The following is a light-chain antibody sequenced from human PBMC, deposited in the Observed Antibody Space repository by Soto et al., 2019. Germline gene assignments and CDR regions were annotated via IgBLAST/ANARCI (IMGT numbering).Light chain of an antibody. V-gene: IGLV2-14*01. CDR2: EVS. Sequence: QSALTQPASVSGSPGQSITISCTGTNSDIGGYNYVSWYQHHPGKAPKLMIYEVSHRPSGVSNRFFGSKFGNTASLTITGLQAEDEADYYCSSYTNNKIVEVEFGGGTKLTVL. CDR1: NSDIGGYNY. J-gene: IGLJ2*01. CDR3: SSYTNNKIVEVE.